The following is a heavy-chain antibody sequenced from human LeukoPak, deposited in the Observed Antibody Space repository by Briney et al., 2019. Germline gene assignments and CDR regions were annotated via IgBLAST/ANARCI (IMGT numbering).Heavy chain of an antibody. Sequence: SETLSLTCTVSDDSINSAAYYWTWIRQPPGKGLEWIGYISHSGSTYYNPSLKSRVTISVDMSKNQFSLKLSSVTAADTAKYYCANADRYCSGGSCHVPDAFDFWGQGTVVTVSS. V-gene: IGHV4-30-2*01. J-gene: IGHJ3*01. CDR2: ISHSGST. CDR1: DDSINSAAYY. D-gene: IGHD2-15*01. CDR3: ANADRYCSGGSCHVPDAFDF.